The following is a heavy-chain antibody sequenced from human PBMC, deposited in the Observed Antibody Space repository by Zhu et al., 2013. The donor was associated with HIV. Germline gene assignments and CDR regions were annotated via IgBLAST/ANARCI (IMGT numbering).Heavy chain of an antibody. J-gene: IGHJ6*02. CDR1: GYTFTSYG. CDR2: ISAYNGNT. V-gene: IGHV1-18*01. CDR3: ATDIMTTSGRHYYYYYGMDV. Sequence: QVQLVQSGAEVKKPGASVKVSCKASGYTFTSYGISWVRQAPGQGLEWMGWISAYNGNTNYAQKLQGRVTMTTDTSTSTAYMELRSLRSDDTAVYYCATDIMTTSGRHYYYYYGMDVWGQGTTVTVSS. D-gene: IGHD3-16*01.